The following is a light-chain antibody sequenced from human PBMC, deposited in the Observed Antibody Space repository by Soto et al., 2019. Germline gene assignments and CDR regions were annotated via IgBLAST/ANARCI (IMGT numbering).Light chain of an antibody. J-gene: IGKJ1*01. CDR1: QDIRSD. Sequence: IQMTQFPSSLSASVGDRVTITCRASQDIRSDLGWYQQKPGKAPTLLIYTASNLQSGVPSRFSGSGSGTHFTLTISSLQPEDFATYYCQQHYNTPRTFGQGSKADIK. CDR3: QQHYNTPRT. V-gene: IGKV1-39*01. CDR2: TAS.